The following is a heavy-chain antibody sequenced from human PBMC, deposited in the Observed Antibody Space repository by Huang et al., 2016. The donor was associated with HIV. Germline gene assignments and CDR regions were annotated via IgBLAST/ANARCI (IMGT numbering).Heavy chain of an antibody. CDR1: GYTLTELS. CDR2: FDPEDGET. Sequence: QVQLVQSGTEVKRSGASVKVSCKVSGYTLTELSMPGVRQAPGKGLEWGGGFDPEDGETSYAKKFQGRSTMTEDTSTDTAYRELSSLRSEDTAVYYCATRMDRCERYVDTAVQFDYWGQGTLVTVSS. D-gene: IGHD5-18*01. J-gene: IGHJ4*02. V-gene: IGHV1-24*01. CDR3: ATRMDRCERYVDTAVQFDY.